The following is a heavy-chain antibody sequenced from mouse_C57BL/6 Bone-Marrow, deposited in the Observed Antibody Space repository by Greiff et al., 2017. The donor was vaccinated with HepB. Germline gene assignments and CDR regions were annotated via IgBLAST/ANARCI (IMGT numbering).Heavy chain of an antibody. J-gene: IGHJ4*01. Sequence: QVQLQQSGAELVRPGASVTLSCKASGYTLTDYEMHWVKQTPVHGLEWIGAIDPETGGTAYNQKFKGKAILTADKSSSTAYMELRSLTSEDSAVYYCTRSVLIYAMDYWGQGTSVTVSS. CDR2: IDPETGGT. V-gene: IGHV1-15*01. CDR1: GYTLTDYE. CDR3: TRSVLIYAMDY.